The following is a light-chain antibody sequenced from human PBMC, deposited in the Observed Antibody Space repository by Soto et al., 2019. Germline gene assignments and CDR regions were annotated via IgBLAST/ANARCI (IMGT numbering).Light chain of an antibody. CDR3: QQSYSTPRT. V-gene: IGKV1-39*01. CDR1: QSISSW. Sequence: IQMTQSPSTLPASVGDRVTFTFRASQSISSWLAWYQQKPGKAPKLLIYDASSLESGVPSRFSGSGSGTDFTLTISSLQPEDFATYYCQQSYSTPRTFGQGTKVDVK. CDR2: DAS. J-gene: IGKJ1*01.